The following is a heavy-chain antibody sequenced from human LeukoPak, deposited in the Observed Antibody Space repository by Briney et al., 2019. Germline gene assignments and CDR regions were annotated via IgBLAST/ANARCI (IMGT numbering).Heavy chain of an antibody. J-gene: IGHJ4*02. D-gene: IGHD5-12*01. CDR2: IKKDGSGT. V-gene: IGHV3-7*03. CDR1: GFTFSTSW. Sequence: PGGSLRLSCAASGFTFSTSWMSWVRQVPGKGLEWVANIKKDGSGTYYVDSVKGRSTISRDNAKNSLYLQMNSLRAEDTAMYYCARGRYSGTTYYFDYWGQGTLVTVSS. CDR3: ARGRYSGTTYYFDY.